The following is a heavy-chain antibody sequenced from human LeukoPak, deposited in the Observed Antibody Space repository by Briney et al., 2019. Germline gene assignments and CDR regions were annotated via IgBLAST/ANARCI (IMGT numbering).Heavy chain of an antibody. CDR3: AKEGGSGSYCDH. V-gene: IGHV3-30-3*01. Sequence: GRSLRLSCAASGFTFSSYAMHWVRQAPGKGLEWVAVISYDGSNKYYADSVKGRFTISRDNSKNTLYLQMNSLRAEDTAVYYCAKEGGSGSYCDHWGQGTLVTVSS. D-gene: IGHD3-10*01. J-gene: IGHJ4*02. CDR1: GFTFSSYA. CDR2: ISYDGSNK.